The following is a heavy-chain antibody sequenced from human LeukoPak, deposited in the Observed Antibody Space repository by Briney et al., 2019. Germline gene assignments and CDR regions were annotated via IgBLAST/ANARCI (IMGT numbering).Heavy chain of an antibody. CDR2: IYPGDSDI. D-gene: IGHD3-22*01. V-gene: IGHV5-51*01. J-gene: IGHJ3*02. CDR3: ASGLYDSSAFDI. CDR1: GSRFTSYW. Sequence: GESLKTSCKGSGSRFTSYWIGWVRQMPGKGLEWMGIIYPGDSDIRYSPSFQGHVTISADKSISTAYLQWSSLKASDTAMYYCASGLYDSSAFDIWGQGTMVTVSS.